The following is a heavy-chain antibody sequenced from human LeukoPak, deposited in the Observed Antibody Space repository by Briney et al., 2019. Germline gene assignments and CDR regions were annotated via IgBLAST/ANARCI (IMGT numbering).Heavy chain of an antibody. CDR2: IIPILGIA. D-gene: IGHD3-22*01. Sequence: GASVKVSCKASGGTFSSYAISWVRQAPGQGLEWMGRIIPILGIANYAQKFQGRVTITADKSTSTAYMELSSLRSEDTAVYYCACGDSSGAHLFDYWGQGTLVTVSS. CDR3: ACGDSSGAHLFDY. V-gene: IGHV1-69*04. CDR1: GGTFSSYA. J-gene: IGHJ4*02.